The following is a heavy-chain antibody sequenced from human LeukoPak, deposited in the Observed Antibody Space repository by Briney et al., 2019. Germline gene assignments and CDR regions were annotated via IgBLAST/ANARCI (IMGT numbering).Heavy chain of an antibody. D-gene: IGHD3-16*01. J-gene: IGHJ4*02. CDR1: GGSISSYY. V-gene: IGHV4-59*01. Sequence: SETLSLTCTVSGGSISSYYWSWIRQPPGKGLERIRYIYYSGSTNYNPSLKSRVTISVDTSKNQFSLKLSSVTAADTAVYYCAREVSSTFGGVTYFDYWGQGTLVTVSS. CDR3: AREVSSTFGGVTYFDY. CDR2: IYYSGST.